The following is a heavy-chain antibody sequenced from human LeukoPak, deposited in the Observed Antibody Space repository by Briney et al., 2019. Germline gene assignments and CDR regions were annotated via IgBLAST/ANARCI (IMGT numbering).Heavy chain of an antibody. V-gene: IGHV4-59*08. Sequence: SETLSLTCTVSGGSISTYYWSWIRQPPGKGLEWIGYIYYSGTTNYNPSLKSRVTMSVDTSKNQFSLKLSSVTAADTAVYYCARHYPRWLFDSWGQGTLVSVSS. D-gene: IGHD3-9*01. J-gene: IGHJ4*02. CDR2: IYYSGTT. CDR3: ARHYPRWLFDS. CDR1: GGSISTYY.